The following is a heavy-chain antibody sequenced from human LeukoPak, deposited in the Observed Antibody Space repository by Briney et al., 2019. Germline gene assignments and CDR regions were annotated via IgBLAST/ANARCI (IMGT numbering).Heavy chain of an antibody. CDR1: GFSFSGHW. D-gene: IGHD3-22*01. CDR2: ISPTGSTT. V-gene: IGHV3-74*01. Sequence: GGSLRLSCTASGFSFSGHWMHWARQLPGKGLVWVSRISPTGSTTSYADSVKGRFTVSRDNAKNTLYLQVNNLRAEDTAVYYCAKVQGGVVLITSGAFDIWGQGTKVTISS. CDR3: AKVQGGVVLITSGAFDI. J-gene: IGHJ3*02.